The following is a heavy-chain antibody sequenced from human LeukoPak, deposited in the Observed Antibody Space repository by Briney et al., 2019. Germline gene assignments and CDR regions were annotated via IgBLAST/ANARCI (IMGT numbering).Heavy chain of an antibody. CDR2: IYYTGAT. V-gene: IGHV4-59*01. CDR1: GGSISSYY. CDR3: ARAGYSYGTGYYFDY. D-gene: IGHD5-18*01. J-gene: IGHJ4*02. Sequence: SETLSLTYTVSGGSISSYYRSWIRLPPGQGLEWIGYIYYTGATYYNPSLKSRVTISLDTSKNQFSLKLSSVTATDAAVYYCARAGYSYGTGYYFDYWGQGALVTVSS.